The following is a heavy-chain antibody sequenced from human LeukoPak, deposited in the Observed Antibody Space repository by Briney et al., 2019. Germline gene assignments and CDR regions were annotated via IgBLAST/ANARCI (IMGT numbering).Heavy chain of an antibody. CDR1: GFTVRSNY. CDR3: AKTKGSGSYAEFDY. D-gene: IGHD1-26*01. J-gene: IGHJ4*02. Sequence: GGSLRLSCAASGFTVRSNYMSWVRQAPGKGLEWVSAISGSGGSTYYADSVKGRFTISRDNSKNTLYLQMNSLRAEDTAVYYCAKTKGSGSYAEFDYWGQGTLVTVSS. CDR2: ISGSGGST. V-gene: IGHV3-23*01.